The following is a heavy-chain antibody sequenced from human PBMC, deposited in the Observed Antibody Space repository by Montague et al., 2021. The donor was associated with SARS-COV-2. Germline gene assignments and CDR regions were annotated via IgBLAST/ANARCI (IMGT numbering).Heavy chain of an antibody. CDR1: GFTFGYYD. CDR3: TRDYRSVVGDGLDI. Sequence: SLRLSCAASGFTFGYYDMNWVRQAPGKGPEWISYISTSAYTTSYAGSVKGRFTISRDNGKNSLYPQMNSLRVEDTAVYYCTRDYRSVVGDGLDIWGQGTKVTVSS. CDR2: ISTSAYTT. J-gene: IGHJ3*02. V-gene: IGHV3-48*03. D-gene: IGHD3-16*02.